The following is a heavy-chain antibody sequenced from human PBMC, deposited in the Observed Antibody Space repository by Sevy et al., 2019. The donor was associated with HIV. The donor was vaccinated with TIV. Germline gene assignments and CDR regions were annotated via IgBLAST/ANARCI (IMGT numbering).Heavy chain of an antibody. CDR3: ARVVAYCSGGSCFPGYYYGMDV. CDR1: GFTFSNYN. D-gene: IGHD2-15*01. V-gene: IGHV3-21*01. Sequence: GGSLRLSCAASGFTFSNYNMNWVRQAPGKGLEWVSSISSSSRYIYYADSMKGRFNISRDNAKNSLYLQMNSLRAEDTAVYYCARVVAYCSGGSCFPGYYYGMDVWGQGTTVTVSS. CDR2: ISSSSRYI. J-gene: IGHJ6*02.